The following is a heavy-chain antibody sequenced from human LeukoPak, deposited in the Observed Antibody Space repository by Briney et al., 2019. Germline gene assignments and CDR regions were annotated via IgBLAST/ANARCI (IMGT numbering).Heavy chain of an antibody. D-gene: IGHD3-16*01. CDR1: GFTFSSYA. CDR2: ISGSGGST. V-gene: IGHV3-23*01. CDR3: AERGGKGAFDI. J-gene: IGHJ3*02. Sequence: GRSRRLSCAASGFTFSSYAMSWVRPAPGKRLEWVSSISGSGGSTFYADSVKGRFTISRDNSKNTLYLQMNSLRAEDTAVYYCAERGGKGAFDIWGQGTMVTVSS.